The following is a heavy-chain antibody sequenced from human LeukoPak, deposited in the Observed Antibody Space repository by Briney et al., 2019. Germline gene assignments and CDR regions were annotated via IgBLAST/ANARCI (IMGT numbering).Heavy chain of an antibody. CDR3: ARDWGTTGTTFDY. CDR2: INPNSGGT. J-gene: IGHJ4*02. D-gene: IGHD1-1*01. Sequence: ASVKVSCKASGYTFTGYYMHWVRQAPGQGLEWMGWINPNSGGTNYAQKFQGRVTMTRDTSISTAYMELSRLRSDDTAVYYCARDWGTTGTTFDYWGQGTLVTVSS. CDR1: GYTFTGYY. V-gene: IGHV1-2*02.